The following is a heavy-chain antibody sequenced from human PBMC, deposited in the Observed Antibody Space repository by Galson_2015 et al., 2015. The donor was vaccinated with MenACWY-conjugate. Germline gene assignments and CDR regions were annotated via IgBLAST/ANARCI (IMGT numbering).Heavy chain of an antibody. V-gene: IGHV5-51*01. J-gene: IGHJ6*02. CDR2: ISPGDSNT. CDR1: GYIFPTYW. Sequence: QSGAEATKPGDSLPISCTASGYIFPTYWLAWVRQMPGKGLEWMGLISPGDSNTRYSPSFQGQVTISADKSISTAYLQWSSLKASDTAMYYCARHPPGGRGMDVWGQGTTVTVSS. CDR3: ARHPPGGRGMDV. D-gene: IGHD1-26*01.